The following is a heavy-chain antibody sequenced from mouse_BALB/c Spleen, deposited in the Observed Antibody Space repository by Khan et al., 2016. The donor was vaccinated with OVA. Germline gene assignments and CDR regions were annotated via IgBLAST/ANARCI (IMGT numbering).Heavy chain of an antibody. Sequence: QVQLKQSGAELVKAGASVKMSCKASGYTFTSYWMHWVKQRLGQGLEWFAETNPTNGRTYYNEKFKSKATLTVDKSSSTAYMLLSGPTFEDSAVYYCERIKKIVATYFDYWGQGTTLTGSS. D-gene: IGHD1-1*01. CDR3: ERIKKIVATYFDY. J-gene: IGHJ2*01. CDR1: GYTFTSYW. V-gene: IGHV1S81*02. CDR2: TNPTNGRT.